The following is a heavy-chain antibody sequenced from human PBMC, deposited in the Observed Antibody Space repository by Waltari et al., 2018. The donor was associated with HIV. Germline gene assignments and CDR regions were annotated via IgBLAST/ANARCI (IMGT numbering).Heavy chain of an antibody. CDR1: GDSVSSDTAA. V-gene: IGHV6-1*01. J-gene: IGHJ5*01. Sequence: QVQRQQPGPGLVKSSQTLPITCVISGDSVSSDTAAWNWIRQSPSGGFEWLGRTYFRSRWYEDYAMSVKGGIIIDADTSAIHRSLHLRSVTPADAAIYYYVRDAFGLDSWGQGTLVIVSS. D-gene: IGHD3-16*01. CDR2: TYFRSRWYE. CDR3: VRDAFGLDS.